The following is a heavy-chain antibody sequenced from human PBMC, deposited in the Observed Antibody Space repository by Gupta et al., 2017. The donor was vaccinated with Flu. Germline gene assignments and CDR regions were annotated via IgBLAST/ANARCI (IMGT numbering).Heavy chain of an antibody. V-gene: IGHV3-21*01. CDR3: AREDTAMVSDAFDI. J-gene: IGHJ3*02. CDR2: ISSSSSYI. D-gene: IGHD5-18*01. Sequence: EVQLVESGGGLVKPGRSLRLSCPASGFTFSSYSMNWVRQAPGKGLEWVSSISSSSSYIYYADSVKGRFTISRDNAKNSLYLQMNSLRAEDTAAYYCAREDTAMVSDAFDIWGQGTMVTVSS. CDR1: GFTFSSYS.